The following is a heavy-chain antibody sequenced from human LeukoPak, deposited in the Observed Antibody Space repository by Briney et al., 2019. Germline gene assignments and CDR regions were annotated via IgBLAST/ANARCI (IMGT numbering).Heavy chain of an antibody. CDR1: GGSISSYY. J-gene: IGHJ5*02. CDR2: IYYSGST. Sequence: SETLSLTCTVSGGSISSYYWSWIRQPPGKGLEWIGYIYYSGSTYYNPSLKSRVTISVDRSKNQFSLKLSSVTAADTAVYYCARVPHHWGQGTLVTVSS. CDR3: ARVPHH. V-gene: IGHV4-59*12.